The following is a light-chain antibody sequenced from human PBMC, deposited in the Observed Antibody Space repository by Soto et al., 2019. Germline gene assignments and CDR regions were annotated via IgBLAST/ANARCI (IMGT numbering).Light chain of an antibody. V-gene: IGKV3-20*01. CDR2: GTS. Sequence: EIVLTQSPATLSLSPGERATLSCRASQSVSSNYLAWYQQKSGQAPRLLLYGTSSRATGIPDRFSGGGSGTDFTLTISRLEPEDFAVYYCQQFSSYPLTFGGGTKVDIK. J-gene: IGKJ4*01. CDR3: QQFSSYPLT. CDR1: QSVSSNY.